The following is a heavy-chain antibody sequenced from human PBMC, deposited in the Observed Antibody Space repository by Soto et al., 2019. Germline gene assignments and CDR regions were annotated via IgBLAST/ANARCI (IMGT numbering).Heavy chain of an antibody. J-gene: IGHJ4*01. V-gene: IGHV3-23*01. D-gene: IGHD6-19*01. CDR3: AKDGIAVSGKGYFDY. CDR1: GFTFSNFA. CDR2: ISAAGRTT. Sequence: GESLKISCAPSGFTFSNFAMGWVRQAPWKGLEWVSHISAAGRTTYYADSVKGRFTISRDNSKNSLFLQMDSLRAEDTAVYYCAKDGIAVSGKGYFDYWGHGSLVTVSS.